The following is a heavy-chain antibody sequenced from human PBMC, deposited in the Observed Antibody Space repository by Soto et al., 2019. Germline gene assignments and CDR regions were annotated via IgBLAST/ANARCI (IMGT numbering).Heavy chain of an antibody. CDR1: GFTFSSYT. D-gene: IGHD2-2*01. CDR2: ISGSGGGT. Sequence: GSLRLSCAASGFTFSSYTMSWVRQAPGKGLEWVSAISGSGGGTYYADSAKGRFIISRDNSKNTLYLQMNTLRAEDTAVYYCAKATSGQMPRGDYFDYWGQGTLVTVSS. CDR3: AKATSGQMPRGDYFDY. V-gene: IGHV3-23*01. J-gene: IGHJ4*02.